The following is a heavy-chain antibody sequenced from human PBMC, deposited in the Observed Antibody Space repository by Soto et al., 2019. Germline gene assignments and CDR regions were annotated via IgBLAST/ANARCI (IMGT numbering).Heavy chain of an antibody. Sequence: QVQLVQSGAEVKKPGASVKVSCKASGYTLTTYYMHWVRQAPGQGLEWVGIINPSGGDTSYAQKFQGRVTMTGDTSTSTVYMELTSLRYEDTAGYYCARGPLYSSSWSFDYWGQGARVTVSS. D-gene: IGHD6-13*01. V-gene: IGHV1-46*01. CDR1: GYTLTTYY. CDR3: ARGPLYSSSWSFDY. J-gene: IGHJ4*02. CDR2: INPSGGDT.